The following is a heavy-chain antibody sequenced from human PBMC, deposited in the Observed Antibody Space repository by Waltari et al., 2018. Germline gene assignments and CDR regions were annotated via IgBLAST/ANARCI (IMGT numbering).Heavy chain of an antibody. CDR3: ARTSIGYSSS. CDR1: GYSISSGYY. D-gene: IGHD6-13*01. Sequence: QVQLQESGPGLVKPSETLSLTCAVSGYSISSGYYWGWIRQPPGKGLEWIGSIYHSGRTYYNPSLKSRVTISVDTSKNQFSLKLSSVTAADTAVYYCARTSIGYSSSWGQGTLVTVSS. CDR2: IYHSGRT. J-gene: IGHJ4*02. V-gene: IGHV4-38-2*01.